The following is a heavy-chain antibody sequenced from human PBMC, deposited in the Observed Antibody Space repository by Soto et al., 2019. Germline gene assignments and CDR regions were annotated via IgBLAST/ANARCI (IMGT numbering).Heavy chain of an antibody. J-gene: IGHJ4*02. Sequence: ASVKVSCKASGYTFTSYGISWVRQAPGQGLEWVGWISAHNGDTRYAQNLQGRITMTTDTFTNTAYMELTSLTSDDTAVYYCARDWSRYYDSSGLMWFYWGQGTLVTVSA. V-gene: IGHV1-18*01. CDR1: GYTFTSYG. CDR2: ISAHNGDT. D-gene: IGHD3-22*01. CDR3: ARDWSRYYDSSGLMWFY.